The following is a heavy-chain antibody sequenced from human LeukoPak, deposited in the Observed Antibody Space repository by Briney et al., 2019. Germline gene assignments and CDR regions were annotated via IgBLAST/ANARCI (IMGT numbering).Heavy chain of an antibody. J-gene: IGHJ4*02. D-gene: IGHD3-16*01. Sequence: GGSLRLSCAASGFSFSNYGMNWVRQAPGKGLEWVSGIIGSGGTTYYADSVKGRFTISRDNSKNTVYLQINNLRDEDTAVYYCAKDDRLLRFLYWGQGTLVTVSS. CDR2: IIGSGGTT. CDR3: AKDDRLLRFLY. CDR1: GFSFSNYG. V-gene: IGHV3-23*01.